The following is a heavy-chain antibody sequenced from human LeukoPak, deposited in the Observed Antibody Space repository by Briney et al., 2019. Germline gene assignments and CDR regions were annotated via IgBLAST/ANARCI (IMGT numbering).Heavy chain of an antibody. CDR1: GGSISSGSYY. Sequence: SETLSLTCTVSGGSISSGSYYWSWIRQPAGKGLEWIGRIYTSGSTNYNPSLKSRVTISVDTSKNQFSLKLSSVTAADTAVYYCARDKGFGYLMGYYFDYWGQGTLVTVSS. J-gene: IGHJ4*02. CDR2: IYTSGST. CDR3: ARDKGFGYLMGYYFDY. D-gene: IGHD3-10*01. V-gene: IGHV4-61*02.